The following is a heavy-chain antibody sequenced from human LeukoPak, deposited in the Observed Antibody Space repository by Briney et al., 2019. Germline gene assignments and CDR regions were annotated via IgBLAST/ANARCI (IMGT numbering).Heavy chain of an antibody. D-gene: IGHD3-22*01. CDR1: GYTFTSYY. Sequence: GASVKVSCKASGYTFTSYYMHWVRQAPGQGLEGLGIINPSGGSTSYAQKFQGRVTMTRDTSTSTVYMELSSLRSEDTAVYYCARVGDSSGYYYASMDYWGQGTLVTVSS. V-gene: IGHV1-46*01. J-gene: IGHJ4*02. CDR3: ARVGDSSGYYYASMDY. CDR2: INPSGGST.